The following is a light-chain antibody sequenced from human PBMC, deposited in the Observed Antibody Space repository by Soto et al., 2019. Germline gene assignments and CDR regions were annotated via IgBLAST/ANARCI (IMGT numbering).Light chain of an antibody. V-gene: IGKV1-5*03. CDR1: QSISIW. CDR3: QHYNDYSWT. J-gene: IGKJ1*01. CDR2: GTS. Sequence: DIHMTQSPSTLSASVGDRVTITCRASQSISIWLAWYQQKPGRAPNLLIYGTSSLESGGPSRFSGSGSGTEFTLTSSSLQPDDFATYYCQHYNDYSWTFGQGTKVEIK.